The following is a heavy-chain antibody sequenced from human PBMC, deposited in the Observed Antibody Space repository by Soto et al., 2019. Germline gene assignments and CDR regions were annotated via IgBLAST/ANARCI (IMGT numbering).Heavy chain of an antibody. CDR1: GVSVNSGNYY. CDR2: IYQSGST. D-gene: IGHD3-10*01. CDR3: ARAPRGNYGYPSYFDY. Sequence: PSETLSLTCTVSGVSVNSGNYYWSWIRQTPGKGLEWIGYIYQSGSTRYNPSLKSRVTISVDTSKNQFSLKLSSVTAADTAVYYCARAPRGNYGYPSYFDYCGQGTLVTVSS. J-gene: IGHJ4*02. V-gene: IGHV4-61*01.